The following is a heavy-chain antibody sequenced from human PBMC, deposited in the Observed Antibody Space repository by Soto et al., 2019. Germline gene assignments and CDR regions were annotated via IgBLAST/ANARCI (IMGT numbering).Heavy chain of an antibody. Sequence: QVYLVQSGAAVKKPGSSVKVSCKALRGTFTNYAFSWVRQAPGQGLEWMGGIMPFFGSGNYAQKFQGRIKSTADGFTSSVYLELTSMISDCTAVYYCARDRVGYYAHFVYWGQGTLVTVSS. V-gene: IGHV1-69*01. CDR2: IMPFFGSG. J-gene: IGHJ4*02. D-gene: IGHD2-2*03. CDR1: RGTFTNYA. CDR3: ARDRVGYYAHFVY.